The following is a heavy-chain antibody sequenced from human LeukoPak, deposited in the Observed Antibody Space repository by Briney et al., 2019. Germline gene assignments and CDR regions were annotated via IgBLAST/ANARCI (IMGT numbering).Heavy chain of an antibody. D-gene: IGHD6-19*01. V-gene: IGHV3-7*01. CDR3: ARDGKPGIAVAGPPYYFDY. CDR1: GFSCSIYW. J-gene: IGHJ4*02. Sequence: GGSLRLSCAASGFSCSIYWMSWVRQAPGGGLEWVANITQDGSEKYSVDSVKGRFAISRDSAKNSLFLQVNSLRAEDTAVYYCARDGKPGIAVAGPPYYFDYWGQGTLVTVSS. CDR2: ITQDGSEK.